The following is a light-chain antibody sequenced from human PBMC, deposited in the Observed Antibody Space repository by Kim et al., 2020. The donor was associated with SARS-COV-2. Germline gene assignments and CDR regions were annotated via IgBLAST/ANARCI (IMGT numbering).Light chain of an antibody. Sequence: SPGESAPPSCRASQSVDNNLAWYQQKPGQAPRLLIYGATTRATDIPARFSGSGSGTEFSLTISSLQSEDFAVYYCQQYNSWPPLTFGGGTKVDIK. CDR3: QQYNSWPPLT. CDR1: QSVDNN. J-gene: IGKJ4*01. V-gene: IGKV3-15*01. CDR2: GAT.